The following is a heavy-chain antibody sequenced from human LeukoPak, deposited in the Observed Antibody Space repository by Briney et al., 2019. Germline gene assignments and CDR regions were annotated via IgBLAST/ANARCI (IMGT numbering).Heavy chain of an antibody. CDR3: ARDGAAALSAFDI. Sequence: PSETLSLTCAVYGRSFSGYYWSWIRQPPGKGLEWIGEINHSGSTNYNPSLKSRVTISVDTSKNQFSLKLSSVTAADTAVYYCARDGAAALSAFDIWGQGTMVTVSS. D-gene: IGHD4/OR15-4a*01. V-gene: IGHV4-34*01. CDR1: GRSFSGYY. J-gene: IGHJ3*02. CDR2: INHSGST.